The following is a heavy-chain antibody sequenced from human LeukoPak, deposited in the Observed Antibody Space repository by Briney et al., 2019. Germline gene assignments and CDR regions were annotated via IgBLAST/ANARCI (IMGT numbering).Heavy chain of an antibody. D-gene: IGHD2-2*01. CDR1: GYIFTAYQ. Sequence: GASVKVSCTASGYIFTAYQMHRVRQSPGHGLKWMGIINPSGGGTSYPRRFQDRVIMTIDTSTSTVYMELINLKSDDTAVYFCARGRTRREALYWGQGTLVTVSS. V-gene: IGHV1-46*01. CDR3: ARGRTRREALY. J-gene: IGHJ4*02. CDR2: INPSGGGT.